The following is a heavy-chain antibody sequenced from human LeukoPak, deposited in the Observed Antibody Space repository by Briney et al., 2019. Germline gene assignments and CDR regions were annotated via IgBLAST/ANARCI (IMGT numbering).Heavy chain of an antibody. CDR3: AREGIAAAWGYYYYYMDV. CDR2: INPNSGGT. CDR1: GYTFTGYY. Sequence: ASVKVSCKASGYTFTGYYMHWVRQAPGQGLEWMGWINPNSGGTNYAQKFQGRVTITRNTSISTAYMELSSLRSEDTAVYYCAREGIAAAWGYYYYYMDVWGKGTTVTVSS. J-gene: IGHJ6*03. V-gene: IGHV1-2*02. D-gene: IGHD6-13*01.